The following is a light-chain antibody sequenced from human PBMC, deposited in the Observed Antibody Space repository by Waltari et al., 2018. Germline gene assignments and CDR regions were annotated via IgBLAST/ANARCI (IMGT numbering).Light chain of an antibody. CDR3: QHYVRLPAT. J-gene: IGKJ1*01. CDR1: QGIVKY. CDR2: HTS. Sequence: EIMLTQSPGTLSLSPGDRATLSCKASQGIVKYLAWYQQKPGQAPRLLIYHTSVRATGIPDRFSGSGSETDFSLTISRLGPEDFAVYYCQHYVRLPATFGQGTNVEIK. V-gene: IGKV3-20*01.